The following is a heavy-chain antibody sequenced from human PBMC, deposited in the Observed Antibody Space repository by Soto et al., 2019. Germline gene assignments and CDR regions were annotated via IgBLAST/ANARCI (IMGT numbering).Heavy chain of an antibody. D-gene: IGHD3-22*01. CDR2: IYSGGSA. CDR1: GFTVSSNY. J-gene: IGHJ6*02. CDR3: ARDYSSSRYYGMDV. Sequence: EVQLVETGGGLIQPGGSLRLSCAASGFTVSSNYMSWVRQAPGKGLEWVSVIYSGGSAYYADSVKGRFTISRENSKNTLYLQMNSLRAEDTAVYYCARDYSSSRYYGMDVWGQGTTVTVSS. V-gene: IGHV3-53*02.